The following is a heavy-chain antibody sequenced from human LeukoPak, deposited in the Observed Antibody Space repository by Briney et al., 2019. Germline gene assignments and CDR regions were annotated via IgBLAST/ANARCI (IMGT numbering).Heavy chain of an antibody. CDR3: AATSYYDSSGCFNY. Sequence: SETLSLTCTVSGGSISSYYWSWIRQPPGKGLEWIGYVAYSGSTNYNPSLKGRVTISVDTSKNQFSLKLSSVTAADTAVYYCAATSYYDSSGCFNYWGQGTLVTVSS. D-gene: IGHD3-22*01. CDR2: VAYSGST. J-gene: IGHJ4*02. CDR1: GGSISSYY. V-gene: IGHV4-59*01.